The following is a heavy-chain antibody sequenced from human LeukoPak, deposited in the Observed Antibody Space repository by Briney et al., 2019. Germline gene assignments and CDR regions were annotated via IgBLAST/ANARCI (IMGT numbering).Heavy chain of an antibody. V-gene: IGHV3-48*04. J-gene: IGHJ4*02. CDR2: ISSSGSTI. CDR1: GFTFSSHG. D-gene: IGHD6-6*01. Sequence: GGSLRLSCAASGFTFSSHGMSWVRQAPGKGLEWVSYISSSGSTIYYADSVKGRFTISRDNAKNSLYLQMNSLRAEDTAVYYCASYSSSVSGLDYWGQGTLVTVSS. CDR3: ASYSSSVSGLDY.